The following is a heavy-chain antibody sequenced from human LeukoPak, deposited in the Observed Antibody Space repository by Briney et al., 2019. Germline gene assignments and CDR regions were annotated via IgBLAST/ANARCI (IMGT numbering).Heavy chain of an antibody. CDR2: ISGGGGST. CDR3: AKDSYSSTLFDY. CDR1: GFTFSSYA. J-gene: IGHJ4*02. V-gene: IGHV3-23*01. Sequence: LPGGSLRLSCAASGFTFSSYAMSWVRQAPGKGLEWVSAISGGGGSTYYADSVKGRFTISRDNSKNTVYLQMNSLRAEDTAVYYCAKDSYSSTLFDYWGQGTLVTVSS. D-gene: IGHD6-13*01.